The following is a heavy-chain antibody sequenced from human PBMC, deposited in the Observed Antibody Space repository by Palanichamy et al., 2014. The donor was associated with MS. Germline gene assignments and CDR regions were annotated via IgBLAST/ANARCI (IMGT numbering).Heavy chain of an antibody. CDR2: INTNTENP. Sequence: QVQLVQSGSELRSLGLSEGSCKASGYAFTSYAMTWVRQAPGQGLEWMGWINTNTENPTYAQAFTGRFVFSLDTSVSTAFLQISSLKAEDTAVYFCARVNAWYESTGAYQYYGLDVWGQGTTVTVSS. J-gene: IGHJ6*02. D-gene: IGHD1-1*01. V-gene: IGHV7-4-1*02. CDR3: ARVNAWYESTGAYQYYGLDV. CDR1: GYAFTSYA.